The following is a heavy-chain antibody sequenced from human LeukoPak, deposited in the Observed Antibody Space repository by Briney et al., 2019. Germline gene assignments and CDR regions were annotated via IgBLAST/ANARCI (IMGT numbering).Heavy chain of an antibody. Sequence: SETLSLTCTASGGSISSYYWSWIRQPPGKGLEWIGYIYYSGSTNYNPSLKSRVTISVDTSKNQFSLKLSSVTAADTAVYYCARALSDYIWGSYRAGAFDIWGQGTLVTVSS. CDR2: IYYSGST. D-gene: IGHD3-16*02. J-gene: IGHJ3*02. V-gene: IGHV4-59*08. CDR1: GGSISSYY. CDR3: ARALSDYIWGSYRAGAFDI.